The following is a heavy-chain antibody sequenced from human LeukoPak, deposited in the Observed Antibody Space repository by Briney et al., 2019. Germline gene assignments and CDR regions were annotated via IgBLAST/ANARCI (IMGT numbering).Heavy chain of an antibody. CDR2: ISYDGSNK. Sequence: PGGSLRLSCAASGFTFSSYAMHWVRQAPGKGLEWVAVISYDGSNKYYVDSVKGRFTISRDNSKNTLYLQMNNLRAEDTAVYYCVSFYETYWGRGTLVTVSS. J-gene: IGHJ4*02. D-gene: IGHD2-2*01. CDR1: GFTFSSYA. V-gene: IGHV3-30-3*01. CDR3: VSFYETY.